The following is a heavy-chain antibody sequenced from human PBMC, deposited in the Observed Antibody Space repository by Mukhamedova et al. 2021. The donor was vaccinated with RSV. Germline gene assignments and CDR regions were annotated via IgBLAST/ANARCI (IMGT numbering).Heavy chain of an antibody. Sequence: GQRLEWIGWINAGNGNTKYSQNFQGRVTITRDTSASTADMELSSLTSEDTAGYSGARPPASPPANWFDPGGQGTLVIVSS. CDR2: INAGNGNT. D-gene: IGHD1-14*01. V-gene: IGHV1-3*01. J-gene: IGHJ5*02. CDR3: ARPPASPPANWFDP.